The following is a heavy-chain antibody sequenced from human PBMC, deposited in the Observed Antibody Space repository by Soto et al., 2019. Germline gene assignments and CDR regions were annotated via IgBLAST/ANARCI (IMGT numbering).Heavy chain of an antibody. CDR2: INDSGST. V-gene: IGHV4-34*01. D-gene: IGHD6-13*01. CDR3: ARDGSAAGFDY. Sequence: SETLSLTCAVYGGSFSCYYWSWIRQPPGKGLEWIGEINDSGSTNYNPSLKSRVTISVDTSKNQFSLKLSSVTAADTAVYYCARDGSAAGFDYWGQGTLVTVSS. J-gene: IGHJ4*02. CDR1: GGSFSCYY.